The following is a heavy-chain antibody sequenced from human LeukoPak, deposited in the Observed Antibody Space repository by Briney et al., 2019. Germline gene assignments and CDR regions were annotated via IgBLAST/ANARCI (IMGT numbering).Heavy chain of an antibody. CDR2: IRYDGSNK. CDR1: GFTFSSYG. CDR3: ARWGTERVDY. J-gene: IGHJ4*02. D-gene: IGHD3-16*01. Sequence: PGGSLRLSCAASGFTFSSYGMHWVRQAPGKGLEWVAFIRYDGSNKYYADSVKGRFTISRDNSKNTLYLQMNSLRAEDTAVYYCARWGTERVDYWGQGTLVTVSS. V-gene: IGHV3-30*02.